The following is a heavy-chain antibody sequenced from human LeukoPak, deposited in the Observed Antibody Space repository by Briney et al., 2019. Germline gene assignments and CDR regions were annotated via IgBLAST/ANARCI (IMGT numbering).Heavy chain of an antibody. CDR2: IGSSGSTV. D-gene: IGHD3-10*01. Sequence: GGSLRLSCAASGFSFSSYEMNWVRQAPGKGLEWVSYIGSSGSTVYYADSVKGRFTISRDNAKNSMYLQMNSLRDEDTAVYYCARWHYYGSGSYRPTETNPYWGQGTLVTVSS. CDR3: ARWHYYGSGSYRPTETNPY. CDR1: GFSFSSYE. V-gene: IGHV3-48*03. J-gene: IGHJ4*02.